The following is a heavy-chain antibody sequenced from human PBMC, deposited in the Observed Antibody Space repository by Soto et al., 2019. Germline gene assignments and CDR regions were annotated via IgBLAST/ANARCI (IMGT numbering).Heavy chain of an antibody. CDR2: INAGNGNT. CDR3: ARDRGMTTFNFDY. V-gene: IGHV1-3*01. CDR1: GYTFTSYA. J-gene: IGHJ4*02. D-gene: IGHD4-17*01. Sequence: ASVKVSCKASGYTFTSYAMHWVRQAPGQRLEWMGWINAGNGNTKYSQKFQGRVTITRDTSASTAYMELSSLRSEDTAVYYCARDRGMTTFNFDYWGQGTLVTVSS.